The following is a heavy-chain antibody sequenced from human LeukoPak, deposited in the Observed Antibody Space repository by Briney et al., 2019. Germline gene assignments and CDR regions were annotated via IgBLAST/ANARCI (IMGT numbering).Heavy chain of an antibody. CDR1: GYTFTSYA. CDR2: IIPIFGTA. CDR3: ASSGTREDAFDI. V-gene: IGHV1-69*05. J-gene: IGHJ3*02. Sequence: ASVKVSCKASGYTFTSYAISWVRQAPGQGLEWMGGIIPIFGTANYAQKFQGRVTITTDESTSTAYMELSSLRSEDTAVYYCASSGTREDAFDIWGQGTMVTVSS. D-gene: IGHD6-25*01.